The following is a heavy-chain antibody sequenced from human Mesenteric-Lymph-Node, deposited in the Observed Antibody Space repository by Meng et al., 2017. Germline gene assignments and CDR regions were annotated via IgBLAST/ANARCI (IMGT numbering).Heavy chain of an antibody. V-gene: IGHV3-30*03. CDR1: GFTFSDYW. Sequence: GESLKISCAASGFTFSDYWMHWVRQAPGKGLEWVAVISYDGSNKYYADSVKGRFTISRDNSKNTLYLQMNSLRAEDTAVYYCARDQKYCSSTSCLIDYYYYYGMDVWGQGTTVTVSS. CDR3: ARDQKYCSSTSCLIDYYYYYGMDV. CDR2: ISYDGSNK. D-gene: IGHD2-2*01. J-gene: IGHJ6*02.